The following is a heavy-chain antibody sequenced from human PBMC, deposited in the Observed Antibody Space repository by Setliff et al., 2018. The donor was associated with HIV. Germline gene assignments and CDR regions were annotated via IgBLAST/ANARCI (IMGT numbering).Heavy chain of an antibody. Sequence: SETLSLTCRRRVSYSWAWLRQSAGKGPEWIGHVYARGSANYNPSLTSRVTISVPTSKNQFSLNLNSVTAADTATYYCARAKTIGSSALFLDPWGQGTPVTISS. CDR3: ARAKTIGSSALFLDP. CDR2: VYARGSA. J-gene: IGHJ5*02. CDR1: RVSYS. D-gene: IGHD2-2*03. V-gene: IGHV4-4*07.